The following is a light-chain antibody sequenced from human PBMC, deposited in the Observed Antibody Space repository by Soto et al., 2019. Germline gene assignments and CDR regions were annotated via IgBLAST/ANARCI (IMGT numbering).Light chain of an antibody. CDR3: SSYTSSSTLV. Sequence: SALTQPASVSGSPGQSIPISCTGTSSDVGGYNYVSWYQQHPGKAPKLMIYEVSNRPSGVSHRFSGLKSGNTASLTISGLQAEDEADYYCSSYTSSSTLVFGGGTKLTVL. V-gene: IGLV2-14*01. J-gene: IGLJ2*01. CDR2: EVS. CDR1: SSDVGGYNY.